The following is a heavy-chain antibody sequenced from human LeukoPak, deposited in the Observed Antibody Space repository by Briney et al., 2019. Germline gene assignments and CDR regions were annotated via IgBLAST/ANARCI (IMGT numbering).Heavy chain of an antibody. D-gene: IGHD3-22*01. J-gene: IGHJ4*02. CDR3: AIARTAYSTMIEGY. V-gene: IGHV3-72*01. CDR1: GFTFSDHY. Sequence: GGSLRLSRAASGFTFSDHYIDWVRQAPGKGLEWVGRTRNKANGYTTEYAASVKGRFTISRDDSKNSLYLQMNSLKTEDTAVYYCAIARTAYSTMIEGYWGQGTLVTVSS. CDR2: TRNKANGYTT.